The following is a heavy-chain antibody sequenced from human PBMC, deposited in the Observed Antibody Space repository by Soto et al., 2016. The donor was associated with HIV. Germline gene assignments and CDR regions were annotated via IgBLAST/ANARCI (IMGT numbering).Heavy chain of an antibody. Sequence: QVQMVQSGPEVKKPGASVKVSCKASDYIFSKYGITWVRQAPGQGPEWMGWTSADNADTKYAQNLQGRFTLTTETATNTAYMELRNLTSDDTAVYYCGRRGVRWMEFWGQGTLVTVSS. CDR3: GRRGVRWMEF. CDR2: TSADNADT. D-gene: IGHD5-12*01. V-gene: IGHV1-18*01. J-gene: IGHJ4*02. CDR1: DYIFSKYG.